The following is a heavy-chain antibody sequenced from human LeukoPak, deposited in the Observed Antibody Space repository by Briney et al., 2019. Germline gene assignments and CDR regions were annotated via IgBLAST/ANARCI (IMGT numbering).Heavy chain of an antibody. J-gene: IGHJ4*02. Sequence: SGPTLVNPTQTLTLTCTFSGFSLSTSGVGVGWIRQPPGKALEWLALIYWDDDKRYSPSLKSRLTITKDTSKNQVVLTMTNMDPVDTATYYCAHRRHDYCTGGVCYTPHFDYWGQGTLVTVSS. CDR3: AHRRHDYCTGGVCYTPHFDY. CDR1: GFSLSTSGVG. CDR2: IYWDDDK. D-gene: IGHD2-8*02. V-gene: IGHV2-5*02.